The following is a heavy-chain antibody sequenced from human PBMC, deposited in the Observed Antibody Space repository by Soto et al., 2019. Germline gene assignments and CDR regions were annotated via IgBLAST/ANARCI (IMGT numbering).Heavy chain of an antibody. CDR2: INPSGDTT. Sequence: EVQLSESGGGLVQPGGSLRLSCAASGFTFTSYSMSWVRQAQGKGLEWVSAINPSGDTTYYADSVKGRLTISRDNSKNTLYLQMDSLRAEDTAIYYCAKRPKAGRPVDVWGKGTTVTVSS. D-gene: IGHD6-6*01. CDR1: GFTFTSYS. CDR3: AKRPKAGRPVDV. J-gene: IGHJ6*04. V-gene: IGHV3-23*01.